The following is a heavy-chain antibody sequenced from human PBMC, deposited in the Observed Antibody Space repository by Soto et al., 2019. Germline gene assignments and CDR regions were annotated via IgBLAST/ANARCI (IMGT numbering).Heavy chain of an antibody. CDR2: ISSSGNTI. V-gene: IGHV3-11*01. Sequence: QVQLVESGGGLVKPGGSLRLSCAASGFTFSDDYMSWIRQAPGEGLEWVSYISSSGNTIVYADFLKGRFTISRDNAQNSLDLHMDSLRAEDTAVYYCARDTTMVTTAKHYYFYMDVWGKVTTDSV. J-gene: IGHJ6*03. CDR1: GFTFSDDY. CDR3: ARDTTMVTTAKHYYFYMDV. D-gene: IGHD4-17*01.